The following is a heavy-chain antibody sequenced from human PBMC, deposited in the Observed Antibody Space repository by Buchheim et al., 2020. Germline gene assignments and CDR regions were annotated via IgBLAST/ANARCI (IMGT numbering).Heavy chain of an antibody. J-gene: IGHJ4*02. CDR2: IDPSDSYT. CDR1: GYSFTSYW. V-gene: IGHV5-10-1*03. CDR3: ARHGGPDYYDSSGYYIFY. Sequence: EVQLVQSGAEVKKPGESLRISCKGSGYSFTSYWISWVRQMPGKSLEWMGRIDPSDSYTNYSPSFQGHVTISAGKSLSTSYLQWSSLKASDTAMYYCARHGGPDYYDSSGYYIFYWGQGTL. D-gene: IGHD3-22*01.